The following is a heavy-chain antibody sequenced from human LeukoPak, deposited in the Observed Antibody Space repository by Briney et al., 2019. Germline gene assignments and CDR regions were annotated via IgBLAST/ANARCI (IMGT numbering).Heavy chain of an antibody. CDR2: IYDSGST. CDR1: GGSIRSSYYY. Sequence: SETLSLTCTVSGGSIRSSYYYWGWIRQPPGKGLEWIGSIYDSGSTYYNPSLKSRVTISVDTYKNQFSLKLSSVTAADTAVYYCARLFSSGLDPIDYWGQGTLVTVSS. D-gene: IGHD6-19*01. V-gene: IGHV4-39*07. J-gene: IGHJ4*02. CDR3: ARLFSSGLDPIDY.